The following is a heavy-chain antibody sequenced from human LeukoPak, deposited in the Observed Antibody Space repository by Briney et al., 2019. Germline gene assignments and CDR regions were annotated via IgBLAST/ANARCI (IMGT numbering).Heavy chain of an antibody. J-gene: IGHJ4*02. Sequence: ASVKVSCKASGYTFTRYPMHWVRQAPGQRLEWMGWINAGNGNTKYSQKFQGRVTITRDTSASTAYMELSSLRSEDTAVYYCARAGHPGYSSGWDLDYWGQGTLVTVSS. CDR2: INAGNGNT. CDR1: GYTFTRYP. CDR3: ARAGHPGYSSGWDLDY. D-gene: IGHD6-19*01. V-gene: IGHV1-3*01.